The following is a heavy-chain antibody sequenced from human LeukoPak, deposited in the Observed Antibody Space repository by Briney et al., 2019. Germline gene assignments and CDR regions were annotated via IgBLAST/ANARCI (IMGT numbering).Heavy chain of an antibody. CDR1: GGSISTGDYY. V-gene: IGHV4-61*02. J-gene: IGHJ4*02. CDR2: IYTTGST. D-gene: IGHD3-22*01. CDR3: ARLGYDSSGYPSFDY. Sequence: ASETLSLTCIVSGGSISTGDYYCSWIRQPAGKGLEWIGRIYTTGSTNYNPSLESRVTMSVDTSKTQFSLKLSSVTAADTAVYYCARLGYDSSGYPSFDYWGQGTLVTVSS.